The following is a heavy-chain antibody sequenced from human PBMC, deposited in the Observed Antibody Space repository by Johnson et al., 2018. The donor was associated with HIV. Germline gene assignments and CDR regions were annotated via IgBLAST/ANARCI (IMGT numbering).Heavy chain of an antibody. CDR1: GFTFSSYA. V-gene: IGHV3-30*04. CDR2: ISYDGSNK. Sequence: QVQLMESGGGVVQPGGSLRLSCAASGFTFSSYAMHWVRQAPGKGLEWVAVISYDGSNKYYADSVKGRFTISRDNSTNTLYLQMNSLKIEDTAVYYCASVWSDTWAFDIWGQGTMVTVSS. CDR3: ASVWSDTWAFDI. D-gene: IGHD3-3*01. J-gene: IGHJ3*02.